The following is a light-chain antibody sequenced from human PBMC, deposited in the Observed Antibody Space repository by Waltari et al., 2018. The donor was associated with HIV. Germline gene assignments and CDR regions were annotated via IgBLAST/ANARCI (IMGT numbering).Light chain of an antibody. V-gene: IGLV2-23*02. J-gene: IGLJ1*01. CDR3: SSYVKGGSYV. CDR1: NYDILIHSF. CDR2: DVN. Sequence: QSALTQPASVSASPRQSIPIFCTCPNYDILIHSFVSWYQVIPNRVPKLIIFDVNRRPSGISHRFSGSKSGYTASLMIFGLQPEDEADYFCSSYVKGGSYVFGSGTKV.